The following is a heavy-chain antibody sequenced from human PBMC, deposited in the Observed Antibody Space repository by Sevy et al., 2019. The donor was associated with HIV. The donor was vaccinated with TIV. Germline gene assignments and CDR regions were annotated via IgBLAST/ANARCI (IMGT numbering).Heavy chain of an antibody. CDR1: GGTFSSYA. J-gene: IGHJ4*02. Sequence: ASVKVSCKASGGTFSSYAISWVRQAPGQGLEWMGGIIPIFGTANYSQKFQGRVTITADESTSTAYMELSSLRSEDTAVYYCARTPKYCSGGSCYNDYWGQGTLVTGSS. D-gene: IGHD2-15*01. CDR3: ARTPKYCSGGSCYNDY. V-gene: IGHV1-69*13. CDR2: IIPIFGTA.